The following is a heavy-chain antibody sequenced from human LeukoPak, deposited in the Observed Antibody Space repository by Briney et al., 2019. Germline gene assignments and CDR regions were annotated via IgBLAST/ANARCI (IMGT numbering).Heavy chain of an antibody. CDR1: GFTLSGYW. J-gene: IGHJ4*02. V-gene: IGHV3-74*01. CDR3: ARVGVGATFDY. Sequence: GGSLSLSCAVSGFTLSGYWMYWVRQSPGKGLAWVSRINTDGSTTTYADTVKGRFTISRDNAKNTLYLQMDSLRVDDTAVYYCARVGVGATFDYWGQGTLVTVSS. D-gene: IGHD1-26*01. CDR2: INTDGSTT.